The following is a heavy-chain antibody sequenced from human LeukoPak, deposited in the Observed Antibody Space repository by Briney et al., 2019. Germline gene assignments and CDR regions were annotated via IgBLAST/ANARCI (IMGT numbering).Heavy chain of an antibody. D-gene: IGHD2-15*01. CDR1: GYTFTSYG. Sequence: ASVKVSCKASGYTFTSYGISWVRQAPGQGLEWMGWISAYNGNTNYAQKLQGRVTMTTDTSTSTAYMELSSLRSEDTAVYYCATLLVGYCSGGSCSRFDPWGQGTLVTVSS. J-gene: IGHJ5*02. CDR3: ATLLVGYCSGGSCSRFDP. CDR2: ISAYNGNT. V-gene: IGHV1-18*01.